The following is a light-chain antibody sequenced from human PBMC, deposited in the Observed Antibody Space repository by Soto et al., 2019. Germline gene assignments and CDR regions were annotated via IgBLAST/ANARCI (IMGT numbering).Light chain of an antibody. V-gene: IGKV3-20*01. Sequence: EIVLTQSPGTLSLSPGEGGTLSCRASQSVSSNFLAWYQQKPGRAPRLLIYGASSRATGIPDRFSGSGSGTDFTLTISRLEPEDFAVYYCQQYGTSPRTFGHGTKVGIK. CDR1: QSVSSNF. J-gene: IGKJ1*01. CDR3: QQYGTSPRT. CDR2: GAS.